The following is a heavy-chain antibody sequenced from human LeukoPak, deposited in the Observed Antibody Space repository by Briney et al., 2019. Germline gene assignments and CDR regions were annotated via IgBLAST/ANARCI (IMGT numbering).Heavy chain of an antibody. CDR2: IYSGGST. CDR1: GFTVSSNY. V-gene: IGHV3-53*01. CDR3: ARDGRYGDHEGEDY. D-gene: IGHD4-17*01. Sequence: PGGSLRLSCAASGFTVSSNYMSWVRQAPGKGLEWVSAIYSGGSTYYADSVKGRFTISRDNSKNTLYLQMNSLRAEDTAVYYCARDGRYGDHEGEDYWGQGTLVTVSS. J-gene: IGHJ4*02.